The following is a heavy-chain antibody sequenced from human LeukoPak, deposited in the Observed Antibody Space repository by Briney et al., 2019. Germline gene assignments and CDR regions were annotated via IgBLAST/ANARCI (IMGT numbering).Heavy chain of an antibody. V-gene: IGHV3-23*01. CDR3: SKGDHQAGSYSSWDS. Sequence: GGSLRLSCAASGFTFSSYSMSWVRQAPGKGLEWVSTISSSAFGTYYADSVRGRFTISRDSSKNTLYLQMNSLRAEDTAVYYCSKGDHQAGSYSSWDSWGQGTLVTVSS. D-gene: IGHD1-26*01. CDR2: ISSSAFGT. J-gene: IGHJ4*02. CDR1: GFTFSSYS.